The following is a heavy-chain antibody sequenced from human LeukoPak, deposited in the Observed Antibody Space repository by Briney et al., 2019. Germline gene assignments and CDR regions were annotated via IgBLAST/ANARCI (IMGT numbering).Heavy chain of an antibody. J-gene: IGHJ5*02. CDR2: IIPILGIV. V-gene: IGHV1-69*04. D-gene: IGHD3-3*01. CDR1: GGTFSSYA. CDR3: ARGSLENADFWSGYYRNSHPAHWFDP. Sequence: ASVKVSCTASGGTFSSYAINWVRQAPGQGLEWMGKIIPILGIVDYAQKFQGRVTIIADKSTSTAYMELSSLRSEDTAVYYCARGSLENADFWSGYYRNSHPAHWFDPWGQGTLVTVSS.